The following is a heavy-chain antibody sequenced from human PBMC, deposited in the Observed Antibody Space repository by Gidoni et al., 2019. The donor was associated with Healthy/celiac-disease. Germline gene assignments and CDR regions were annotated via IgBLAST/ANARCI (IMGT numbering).Heavy chain of an antibody. Sequence: EVQLLESGGGLVQPGGSLRLSCAASGFTFSSYAMSWVRQAPGKGLEWVSTISGSGGSTYYADSVKGRFTISRDNSKNTLYLQMNSLRAEDTAVYYCAKDPRISMKAPPQWGQGTLVTVSS. CDR3: AKDPRISMKAPPQ. CDR1: GFTFSSYA. CDR2: ISGSGGST. D-gene: IGHD3-22*01. J-gene: IGHJ4*02. V-gene: IGHV3-23*01.